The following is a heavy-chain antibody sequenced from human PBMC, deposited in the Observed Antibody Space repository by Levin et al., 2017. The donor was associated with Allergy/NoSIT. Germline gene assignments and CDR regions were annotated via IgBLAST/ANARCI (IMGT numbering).Heavy chain of an antibody. CDR2: INPNGGDT. J-gene: IGHJ3*01. CDR3: ARCVRKSSVELLDF. D-gene: IGHD3-22*01. Sequence: RGESLKISCNTSGYSFHSYYMHWVRQAPGQGLEWMGWINPNGGDTNYAQKFQGRITMTTDTSLGTAFMELNRLRSDDTAVYHCARCVRKSSVELLDFWGQGTMVTVSA. V-gene: IGHV1-2*02. CDR1: GYSFHSYY.